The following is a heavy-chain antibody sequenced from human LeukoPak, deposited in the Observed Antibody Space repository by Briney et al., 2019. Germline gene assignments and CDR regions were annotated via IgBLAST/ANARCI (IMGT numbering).Heavy chain of an antibody. Sequence: ASVKVSCKASGYTFTGYYMHWARQAPGQGLEWMGWINPNSGGTNYAQKFQGRVTMTRDTSISTAYMELSRLRSDDTAVYYCARAPSDMITFGGARFDPWGQGTLVTVSS. J-gene: IGHJ5*02. D-gene: IGHD3-16*01. CDR1: GYTFTGYY. CDR2: INPNSGGT. V-gene: IGHV1-2*02. CDR3: ARAPSDMITFGGARFDP.